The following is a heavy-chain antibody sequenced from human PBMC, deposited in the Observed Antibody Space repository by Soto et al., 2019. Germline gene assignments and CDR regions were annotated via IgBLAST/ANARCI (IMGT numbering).Heavy chain of an antibody. D-gene: IGHD6-19*01. V-gene: IGHV1-69*01. J-gene: IGHJ6*02. CDR3: AKVRYSSPMGYYYGMDV. CDR2: FIPIFGTA. Sequence: QAQLEQSGVEVKKPGSSVKVSCKASRVAFSKFFVTWVRQAPGLGFEWVGGFIPIFGTANYAQKFQGRVTITADESTSTSYMEVNNLRSEDTAVYYCAKVRYSSPMGYYYGMDVWGQGTTVTVSS. CDR1: RVAFSKFF.